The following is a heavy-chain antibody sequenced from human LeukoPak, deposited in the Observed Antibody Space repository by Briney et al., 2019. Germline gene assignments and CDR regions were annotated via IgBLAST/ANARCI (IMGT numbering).Heavy chain of an antibody. Sequence: GGSLRLSCAASGFTFSNYEMTWVRQAPGKGLEWVSYVSSPGSSIYYVDSVKGRFTISRDNTKNSLYLQMNSLKTEDTAIYYCARWSGRGYHYVFDYWGPGTLVTVSS. CDR2: VSSPGSSI. V-gene: IGHV3-48*03. J-gene: IGHJ4*02. CDR3: ARWSGRGYHYVFDY. D-gene: IGHD3-22*01. CDR1: GFTFSNYE.